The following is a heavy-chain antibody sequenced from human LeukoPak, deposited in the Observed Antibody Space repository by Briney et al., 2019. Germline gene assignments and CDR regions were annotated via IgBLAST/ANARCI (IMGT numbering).Heavy chain of an antibody. CDR3: AEEVGATHPTFDY. V-gene: IGHV3-23*01. Sequence: PGGSLRLSCAASGFTFSNYVMSWVRQAPGKGLEWVSSISGSGGSTYYADSVKGRFTISRDNSKNTLYLQMNSLRAEDTAVYYCAEEVGATHPTFDYWGQGTLVTVSS. D-gene: IGHD1-26*01. CDR2: ISGSGGST. J-gene: IGHJ4*02. CDR1: GFTFSNYV.